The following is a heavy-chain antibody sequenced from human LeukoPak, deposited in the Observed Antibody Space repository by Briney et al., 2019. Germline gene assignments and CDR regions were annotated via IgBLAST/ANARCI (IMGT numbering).Heavy chain of an antibody. Sequence: PGGSLRLSCIASGFTFSDYYMEWVRQAPGKGLEWVGRSRDKANTYTTEYAASVKGRFTISRDDSKNSLCLQMNSLKTEDTAVYYCVRTVSNGLHVFDTWGQGTKVTVSS. CDR1: GFTFSDYY. CDR2: SRDKANTYTT. CDR3: VRTVSNGLHVFDT. V-gene: IGHV3-72*01. J-gene: IGHJ3*02. D-gene: IGHD3-10*01.